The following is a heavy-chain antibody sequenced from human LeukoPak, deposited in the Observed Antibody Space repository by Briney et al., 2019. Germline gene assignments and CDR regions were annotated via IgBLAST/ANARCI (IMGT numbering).Heavy chain of an antibody. V-gene: IGHV1-24*01. D-gene: IGHD1-1*01. CDR3: ATWKLDYYSMDV. CDR1: GYTLSELS. Sequence: ASVKVSCKVSGYTLSELSMHWVRQAPGKGLEWVGRFDPEDGATIYAQKFQGRVIMTEDTSTDTGCMELSSLASEDTAVYYCATWKLDYYSMDVWGQGTTVTVSS. CDR2: FDPEDGAT. J-gene: IGHJ6*02.